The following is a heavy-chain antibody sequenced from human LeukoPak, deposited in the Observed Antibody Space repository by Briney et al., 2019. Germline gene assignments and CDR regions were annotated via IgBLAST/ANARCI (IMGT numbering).Heavy chain of an antibody. V-gene: IGHV3-23*01. CDR2: ISGSGGST. CDR3: ATLEMATIKLDY. Sequence: QPGGSLRLSCAASGFTFSSYGMSWLRQAPGKGREGVSGISGSGGSTYYADSVKGRFTISRDNSKNTLYLQMNSLRAEDTAVYYCATLEMATIKLDYWGQGTLVTVSS. CDR1: GFTFSSYG. D-gene: IGHD5-24*01. J-gene: IGHJ4*02.